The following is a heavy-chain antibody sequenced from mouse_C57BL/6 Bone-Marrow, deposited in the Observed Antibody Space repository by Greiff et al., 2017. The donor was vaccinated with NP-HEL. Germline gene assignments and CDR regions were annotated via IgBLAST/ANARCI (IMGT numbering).Heavy chain of an antibody. Sequence: QVQLQQPGAELVMPGASVKLSCKASGYTFTSYWMHWVKQRPGQGLEWIGEIDPSDSYTNYNQKFKGKSTLTVDKSSSTAYMQLSGLTSEDSAVYYCARSLHWDEIAYWGQGTLVTVSA. J-gene: IGHJ3*01. V-gene: IGHV1-69*01. D-gene: IGHD4-1*01. CDR3: ARSLHWDEIAY. CDR1: GYTFTSYW. CDR2: IDPSDSYT.